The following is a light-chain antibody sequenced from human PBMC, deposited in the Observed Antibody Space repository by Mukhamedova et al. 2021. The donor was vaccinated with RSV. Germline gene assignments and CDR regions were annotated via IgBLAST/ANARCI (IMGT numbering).Light chain of an antibody. Sequence: WYQRRVHGKVPKLLIYDASNLETGVPSRFSGSGSGTDFTFTISSLQPKDIAIYYCQQSDTLPYTFGQGTKLQIK. V-gene: IGKV1-33*01. CDR2: DAS. J-gene: IGKJ2*01. CDR3: QQSDTLPYT.